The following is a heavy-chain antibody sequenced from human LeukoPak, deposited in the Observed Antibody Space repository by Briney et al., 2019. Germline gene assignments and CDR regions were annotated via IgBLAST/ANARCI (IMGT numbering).Heavy chain of an antibody. Sequence: GESLKISCKGSGYSFTNYWIGWVRQMPGKGLEWMGIIYPGDSDTRYSPSFQGQVTISADKSISTAYLQWSSLKASDTAMYYCARGMTTVTAYYYGMDVWGQGTTVTVSS. V-gene: IGHV5-51*01. CDR1: GYSFTNYW. J-gene: IGHJ6*02. CDR2: IYPGDSDT. CDR3: ARGMTTVTAYYYGMDV. D-gene: IGHD4-17*01.